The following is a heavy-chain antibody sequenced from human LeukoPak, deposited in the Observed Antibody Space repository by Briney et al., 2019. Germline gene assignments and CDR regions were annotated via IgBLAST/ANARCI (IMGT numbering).Heavy chain of an antibody. D-gene: IGHD6-19*01. Sequence: PGGSLRLSCAASGLTFSSYAMSWVRQAPGKGLEWVSAISGSGGSTYYADSVKGRFTISRDNSKNTLYLQMNSLRAEDTAVYYCAKEAGSSSGWYDYFDYWGQGTLVTVSS. CDR2: ISGSGGST. J-gene: IGHJ4*02. CDR3: AKEAGSSSGWYDYFDY. V-gene: IGHV3-23*01. CDR1: GLTFSSYA.